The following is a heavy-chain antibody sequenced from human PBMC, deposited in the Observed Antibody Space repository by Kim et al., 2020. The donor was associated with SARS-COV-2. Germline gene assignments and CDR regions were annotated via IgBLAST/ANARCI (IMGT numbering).Heavy chain of an antibody. CDR3: VKDSVAVAGTVFFDY. V-gene: IGHV3-64D*06. Sequence: DSVKGRFTISRDNSKNTLYLQMSSLRAEDTAVYYCVKDSVAVAGTVFFDYWGQGTLVTVSS. J-gene: IGHJ4*02. D-gene: IGHD6-19*01.